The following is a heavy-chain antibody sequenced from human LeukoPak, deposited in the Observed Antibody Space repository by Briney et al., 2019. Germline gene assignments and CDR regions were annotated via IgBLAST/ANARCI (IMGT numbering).Heavy chain of an antibody. Sequence: SETLSLTCIVSGGSISSSSYYWGWIRQPPGKGLEWIGNIYYSGSTYYNPSLKSRVTISVDTSKNQFSLRLNSVTAADTAVYYCARSRAFNSGAFDPWGQGSLATVSS. D-gene: IGHD1-26*01. CDR2: IYYSGST. CDR3: ARSRAFNSGAFDP. CDR1: GGSISSSSYY. J-gene: IGHJ5*02. V-gene: IGHV4-39*07.